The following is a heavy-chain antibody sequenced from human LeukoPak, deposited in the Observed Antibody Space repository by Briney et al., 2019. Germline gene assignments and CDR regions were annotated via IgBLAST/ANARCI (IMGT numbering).Heavy chain of an antibody. CDR2: INPNSGGT. V-gene: IGHV1-2*04. Sequence: GASVTLSCKASGYTFTGYYMHWVRQAPGQGLEWMGWINPNSGGTNYAQKFQGWVPMTRDTSISTAYMELSRLRSDDTAVYYCARADYYYYGMDVWGQGTTVTVSS. CDR1: GYTFTGYY. CDR3: ARADYYYYGMDV. J-gene: IGHJ6*02.